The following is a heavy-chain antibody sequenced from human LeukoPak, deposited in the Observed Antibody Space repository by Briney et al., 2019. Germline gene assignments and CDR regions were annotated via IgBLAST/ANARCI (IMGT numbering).Heavy chain of an antibody. D-gene: IGHD3-22*01. CDR2: IRYDGSGK. J-gene: IGHJ3*02. CDR3: ARDHHRRLYDSQARDTFDI. Sequence: GGSLRLSCGASGFTFTYYGMHWVRQAPGKGLEWVAFIRYDGSGKYYGDSVKGRFTISRDISKNTLHLQMNSLRAEDTAVYYCARDHHRRLYDSQARDTFDIRGQGTMVTVSS. CDR1: GFTFTYYG. V-gene: IGHV3-30*02.